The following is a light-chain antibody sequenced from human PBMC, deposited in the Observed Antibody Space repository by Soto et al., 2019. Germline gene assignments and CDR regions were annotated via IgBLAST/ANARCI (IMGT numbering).Light chain of an antibody. CDR1: QSVSRGY. CDR3: QQYASSPRT. Sequence: EIVLTQSPGTLSLSPGERATLSCRASQSVSRGYVAWYQQKPGQAPRLLIYDVSIRATGVPARFSATGSETDFTLTISGLQSEDSAVYFCQQYASSPRTFGQGTKVDIK. V-gene: IGKV3-20*01. CDR2: DVS. J-gene: IGKJ1*01.